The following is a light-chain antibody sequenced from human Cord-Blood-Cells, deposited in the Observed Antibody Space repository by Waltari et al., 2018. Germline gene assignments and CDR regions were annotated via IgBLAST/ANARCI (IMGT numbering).Light chain of an antibody. V-gene: IGLV2-23*01. Sequence: QSALTQPASVSGSPGQSITIPCNGTSSDVGSYNLVSWYQQPPGKAPKLIIYEGSKRLSGFFSRFSGSKSGNPASLTISGLQAEDEADYYCCSYAGSSTWVFGGGTKLTVL. J-gene: IGLJ3*02. CDR2: EGS. CDR3: CSYAGSSTWV. CDR1: SSDVGSYNL.